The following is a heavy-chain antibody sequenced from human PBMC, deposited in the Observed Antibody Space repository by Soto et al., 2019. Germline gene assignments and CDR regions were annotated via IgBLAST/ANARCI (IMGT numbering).Heavy chain of an antibody. CDR3: ARADRYGSGSYYFDY. Sequence: QVQLVQSGAELKNPGASVKVSCKASGYTFTSYGVNWVRQAAGQGLEWMGWMNPNTGNTGYAQKFQGRVIMTRNTSISTAYMELSSLTSEDTAVYYCARADRYGSGSYYFDYWGQGTLVTVSS. CDR1: GYTFTSYG. J-gene: IGHJ4*02. CDR2: MNPNTGNT. V-gene: IGHV1-8*01. D-gene: IGHD3-10*01.